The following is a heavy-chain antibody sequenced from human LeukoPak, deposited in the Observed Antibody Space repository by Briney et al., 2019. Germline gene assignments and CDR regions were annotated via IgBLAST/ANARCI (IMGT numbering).Heavy chain of an antibody. CDR3: ARDAGNSGYGMDV. J-gene: IGHJ6*02. CDR1: GFIFTNYF. D-gene: IGHD6-19*01. CDR2: IKHDGSEK. V-gene: IGHV3-7*01. Sequence: GGSLRLSCAASGFIFTNYFMSWVRQAPGEGLEWVASIKHDGSEKYYVDSVRGRFTISRDSAKNSLYLQMSSLRDEDTAVYYCARDAGNSGYGMDVWGQGTTVTVSS.